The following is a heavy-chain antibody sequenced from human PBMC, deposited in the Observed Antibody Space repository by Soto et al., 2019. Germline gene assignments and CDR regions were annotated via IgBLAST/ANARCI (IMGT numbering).Heavy chain of an antibody. CDR2: IYYSGST. CDR3: ARGTTGATVGY. D-gene: IGHD1-1*01. CDR1: GGSLSSYY. J-gene: IGHJ4*02. Sequence: PSGTLSLTCTDSGGSLSSYYWSWIRQPPGKGLEWIGYIYYSGSTNYNPSLKSRVTISVDTSKNQFSLKLSSVTAADTAVYYCARGTTGATVGYWGPGTLVTVSS. V-gene: IGHV4-59*01.